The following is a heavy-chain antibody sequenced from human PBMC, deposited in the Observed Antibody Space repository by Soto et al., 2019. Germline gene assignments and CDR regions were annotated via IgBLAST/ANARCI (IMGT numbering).Heavy chain of an antibody. Sequence: QVQLVQSGAEVKKPGASVKVSCKASGYTFTSYDINWVRQATGQGLEWMGWMNPNSGNTGYAQKYRREVTMTGNPPITTAYRGRISLRSEEPAVFYCAWGGVFDYWGQGTLVTVSS. J-gene: IGHJ4*02. CDR1: GYTFTSYD. V-gene: IGHV1-8*01. CDR3: AWGGVFDY. CDR2: MNPNSGNT.